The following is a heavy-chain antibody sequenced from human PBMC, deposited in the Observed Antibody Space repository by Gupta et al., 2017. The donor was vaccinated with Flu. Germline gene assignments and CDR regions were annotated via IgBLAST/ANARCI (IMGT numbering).Heavy chain of an antibody. J-gene: IGHJ4*01. V-gene: IGHV4-38-2*01. D-gene: IGHD3-16*01. CDR3: VRSAGGTTARCEY. CDR1: GDTFASAHY. Sequence: QVRLQESGPGLLKPSETLSLTCAVSGDTFASAHYWGWIRQSPGKGLEWIGSFFKHGDPQYNPSLQSSVARGVARAKNQFSLQLHSVTATDAGLDVCVRSAGGTTARCEYWGQGTQVAVSS. CDR2: FFKHGDP.